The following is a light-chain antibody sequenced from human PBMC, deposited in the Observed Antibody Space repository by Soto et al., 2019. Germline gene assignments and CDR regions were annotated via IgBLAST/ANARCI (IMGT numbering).Light chain of an antibody. CDR3: QQSYSTPWT. V-gene: IGKV1-39*01. CDR2: AAS. J-gene: IGKJ1*01. CDR1: QNINNY. Sequence: DIQMTQSPSSLSASVGDRVTITCQSSQNINNYLNWYQQKPGEAPKLLIYAASSLQSGIPSRFSGSGSETDFTLTISSLQPEDFATYYCQQSYSTPWTFGQGTKVDIK.